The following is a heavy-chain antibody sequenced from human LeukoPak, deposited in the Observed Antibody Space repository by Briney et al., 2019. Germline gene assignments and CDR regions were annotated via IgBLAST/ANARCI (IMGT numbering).Heavy chain of an antibody. CDR3: ARDRDGGYFDY. D-gene: IGHD3-10*01. CDR2: ISGSGGDT. Sequence: GGSLRLSCAASGFTFNSYAMSWVRQAPGQGLEWVSGISGSGGDTYYAGSVKGRFTISRDNAKSSLYLQMNSLRAEDTAVYYCARDRDGGYFDYWGQGTLVTVSS. CDR1: GFTFNSYA. J-gene: IGHJ4*02. V-gene: IGHV3-23*01.